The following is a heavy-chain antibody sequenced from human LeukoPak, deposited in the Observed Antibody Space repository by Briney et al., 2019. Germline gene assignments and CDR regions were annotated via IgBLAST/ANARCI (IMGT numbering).Heavy chain of an antibody. D-gene: IGHD3-3*01. CDR3: ARVDYDFWSFSYYYYMDV. J-gene: IGHJ6*03. CDR1: GGSISSYY. CDR2: IYYSGST. V-gene: IGHV4-59*01. Sequence: SETLSLTCTVSGGSISSYYWSWIRQPPGKGLEWIGYIYYSGSTNYNPSLKSRVTISVDTCKNQFSMKLSSVTAANTAVYYCARVDYDFWSFSYYYYMDVWGKGTTVTVSS.